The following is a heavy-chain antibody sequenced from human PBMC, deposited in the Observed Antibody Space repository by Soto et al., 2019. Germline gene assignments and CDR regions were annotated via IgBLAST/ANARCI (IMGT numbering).Heavy chain of an antibody. J-gene: IGHJ4*02. Sequence: QVQLQQWGAGLLKPSETLSLTCAVYGGSFSGYYWSWIRQPPGKGLEWIGEINHSGSTNYNPSLKSRVTISVDTSKNQFSLKLSSVTAADTAVYYCARRSRCGGDCSFDYWGQGTLVTVSS. D-gene: IGHD2-21*02. CDR1: GGSFSGYY. CDR3: ARRSRCGGDCSFDY. CDR2: INHSGST. V-gene: IGHV4-34*01.